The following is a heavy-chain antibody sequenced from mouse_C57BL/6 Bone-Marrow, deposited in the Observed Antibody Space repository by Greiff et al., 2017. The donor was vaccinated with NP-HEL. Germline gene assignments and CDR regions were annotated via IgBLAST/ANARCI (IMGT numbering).Heavy chain of an antibody. V-gene: IGHV1-82*01. Sequence: VQLQQSGPELVKPGASVKISCKASGYAFSSSWMNWVKQRPGKGLEWIGRLYPGDGDTNYNGNFTGKATLTADLSFRTAYMQLSSLTSEDSAVYFCARSDGYHYYAMDYWGQGTSVTVSS. CDR3: ARSDGYHYYAMDY. J-gene: IGHJ4*01. D-gene: IGHD2-3*01. CDR1: GYAFSSSW. CDR2: LYPGDGDT.